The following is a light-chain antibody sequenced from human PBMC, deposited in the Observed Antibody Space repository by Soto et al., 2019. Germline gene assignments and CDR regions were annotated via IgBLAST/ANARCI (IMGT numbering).Light chain of an antibody. V-gene: IGKV1-33*01. CDR2: DAS. CDR3: QQYDNLFLT. Sequence: DIQMTQSPSSLSASVGDRVTITCQASQDISNYLNWYQQKPGKAPKLLIYDASNLETGVPSRFSGSGSGTDFTFTISSLQPEDIATYYCQQYDNLFLTFRGGTKVEIK. CDR1: QDISNY. J-gene: IGKJ4*01.